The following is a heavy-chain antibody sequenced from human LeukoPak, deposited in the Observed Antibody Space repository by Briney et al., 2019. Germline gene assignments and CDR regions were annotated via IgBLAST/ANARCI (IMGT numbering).Heavy chain of an antibody. CDR2: ISYDGSNK. CDR1: GFTFSSYG. CDR3: VRGQDMDGNWHDAFGI. V-gene: IGHV3-30*03. Sequence: GGSLRLSCAASGFTFSSYGMHWVRQAPGKGLEWVAVISYDGSNKYYADSVKGRFTISRDNSKNTLYLQMNSLRAEDTAVYYCVRGQDMDGNWHDAFGIWGQGTMVTVSS. J-gene: IGHJ3*02. D-gene: IGHD4-23*01.